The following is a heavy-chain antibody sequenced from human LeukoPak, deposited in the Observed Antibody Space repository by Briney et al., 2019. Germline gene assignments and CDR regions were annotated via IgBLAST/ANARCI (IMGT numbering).Heavy chain of an antibody. D-gene: IGHD3-10*01. CDR3: ARGSHQDYFGSMTYLFDY. CDR1: GFTFGSYT. V-gene: IGHV3-30*04. CDR2: ISHDGRNK. Sequence: GRSLRLSCAASGFTFGSYTIHWVRQAPGKGLEWVTLISHDGRNKNYADSVKGRFTISRDNSKKTLYLEVNSLRPEDTAVYYCARGSHQDYFGSMTYLFDYWGQGILVTVSS. J-gene: IGHJ4*02.